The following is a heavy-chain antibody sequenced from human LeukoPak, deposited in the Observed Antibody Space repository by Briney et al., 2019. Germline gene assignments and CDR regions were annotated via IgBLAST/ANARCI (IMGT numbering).Heavy chain of an antibody. Sequence: PGWSLTLSCAASGCTFDDYCISWVGQAPGKGLEWVSGINRNGGSTGYADSVKGRFTISTDNAKNSLYLQMNSLRAEDTTLYYCTRDSIGYFYFYYWGEGSLVTASS. D-gene: IGHD3-22*01. CDR3: TRDSIGYFYFYY. CDR2: INRNGGST. J-gene: IGHJ4*02. V-gene: IGHV3-20*04. CDR1: GCTFDDYC.